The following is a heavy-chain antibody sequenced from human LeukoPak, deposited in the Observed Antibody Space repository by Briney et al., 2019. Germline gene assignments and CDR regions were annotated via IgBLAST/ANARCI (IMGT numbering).Heavy chain of an antibody. CDR2: IKSDGSST. Sequence: PGGSLRLSCAASGFTFSSYWMHWVRQAPGKGLVWVSCIKSDGSSTTYADSVKGRYTISRDNAKHTLHLQMNSLRAEDTAAYYCARDSSSWYYDYWGQGTLVSVCS. CDR1: GFTFSSYW. D-gene: IGHD6-13*01. V-gene: IGHV3-74*03. J-gene: IGHJ4*02. CDR3: ARDSSSWYYDY.